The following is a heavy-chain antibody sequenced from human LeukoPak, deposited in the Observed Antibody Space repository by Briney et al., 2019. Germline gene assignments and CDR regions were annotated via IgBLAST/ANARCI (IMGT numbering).Heavy chain of an antibody. CDR2: IYHSGST. D-gene: IGHD3-16*02. CDR3: ASAWGSYRGFDWFDP. Sequence: SETLSLTCTVSGGSISSGDYYWSWIRQPPGKGLEWIGYIYHSGSTYYNPSLKSRVTISVDRSKNQFSLKLSSVTAADTAVYYCASAWGSYRGFDWFDPWGQGTLVTVSS. V-gene: IGHV4-30-2*01. CDR1: GGSISSGDYY. J-gene: IGHJ5*02.